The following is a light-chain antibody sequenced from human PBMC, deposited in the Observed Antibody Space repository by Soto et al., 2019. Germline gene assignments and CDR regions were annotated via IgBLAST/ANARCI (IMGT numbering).Light chain of an antibody. CDR1: QSFNSN. J-gene: IGKJ5*01. CDR2: GAS. CDR3: QQYGSSLIT. Sequence: EIVITQSPATLSVSPGERATLSCRASQSFNSNLACYQQKPGQAPRLLIYGASSRATGIPDRFSGSGSGTDFTLTISRLEPEDFAVYYCQQYGSSLITFGQGTRLEIK. V-gene: IGKV3-20*01.